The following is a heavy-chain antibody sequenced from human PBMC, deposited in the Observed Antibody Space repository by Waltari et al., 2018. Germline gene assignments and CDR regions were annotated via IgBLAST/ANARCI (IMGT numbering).Heavy chain of an antibody. CDR3: VRHARTTSGGKHFDH. D-gene: IGHD2-15*01. V-gene: IGHV4-39*01. CDR2: MYYSGST. J-gene: IGHJ4*02. Sequence: QLQESGPGLVKASETLSLTCTVSGDSISSSSYYWGWVRQPPGKGLEWIGNMYYSGSTYYNPSLKSRVTISGDTSKSQFSLKLSSVTAADTSMYYCVRHARTTSGGKHFDHWGQGMLVTVSP. CDR1: GDSISSSSYY.